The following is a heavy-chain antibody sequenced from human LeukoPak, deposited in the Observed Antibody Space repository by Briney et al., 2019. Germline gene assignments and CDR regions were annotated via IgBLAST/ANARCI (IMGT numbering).Heavy chain of an antibody. Sequence: SETLSLTCTVSGDSFSSVTDYWAWIRQPPGKGLEWVASGDYSGGTYYNPSLESRVAISADMSKNQFSLKLTSVTGADTAVYYCASLMRGTWAFDIWGQGTMVTVSS. CDR2: GDYSGGT. D-gene: IGHD3/OR15-3a*01. J-gene: IGHJ3*02. V-gene: IGHV4-39*07. CDR3: ASLMRGTWAFDI. CDR1: GDSFSSVTDY.